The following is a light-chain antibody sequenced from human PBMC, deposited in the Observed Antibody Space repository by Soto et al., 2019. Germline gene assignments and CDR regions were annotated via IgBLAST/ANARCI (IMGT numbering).Light chain of an antibody. CDR1: QTVTNY. CDR3: QQSYSFPRK. V-gene: IGKV1-39*01. J-gene: IGKJ1*01. CDR2: STS. Sequence: DIQMTQSPSSLSAAVGDRVTITCRASQTVTNYLYWYHQQPGKAPKLLIHSTSTLQTEVPSRFSGSGSGTDFTLTIDSLQPEDFGTYYCQQSYSFPRKFGQGTKV.